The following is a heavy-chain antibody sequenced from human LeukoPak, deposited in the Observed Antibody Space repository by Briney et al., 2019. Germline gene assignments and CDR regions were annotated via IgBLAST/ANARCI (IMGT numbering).Heavy chain of an antibody. J-gene: IGHJ4*02. CDR1: GGTFSSYA. V-gene: IGHV1-69*13. Sequence: SVTVSCKASGGTFSSYAISWVRQAPGQGLEWMGGIIPIFGTANYAQKFQGRVTITADESTSTAYMELSSLRSEDTAVYYCARAPGGYCSGGSCYFFDYWGQGTLVTVSS. CDR2: IIPIFGTA. D-gene: IGHD2-15*01. CDR3: ARAPGGYCSGGSCYFFDY.